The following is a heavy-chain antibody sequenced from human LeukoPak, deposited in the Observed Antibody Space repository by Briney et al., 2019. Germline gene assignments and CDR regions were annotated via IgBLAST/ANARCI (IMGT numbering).Heavy chain of an antibody. CDR2: ISTYDGST. D-gene: IGHD3-3*01. CDR3: ARDRGHYDFWSGYLPDAFDI. Sequence: ASVKVSRKVSGYTPTELSMHWVRQAPGKGLEWMGWISTYDGSTKFAQKLRDRVTMIREISTSTAYMELRSLRSDDTAVYYCARDRGHYDFWSGYLPDAFDIWGQGTMVTVSS. V-gene: IGHV1-18*01. CDR1: GYTPTELS. J-gene: IGHJ3*02.